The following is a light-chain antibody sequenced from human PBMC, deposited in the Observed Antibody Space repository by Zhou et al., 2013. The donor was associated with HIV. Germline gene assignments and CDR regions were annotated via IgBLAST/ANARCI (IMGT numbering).Light chain of an antibody. CDR1: QSLVYSDGNTY. V-gene: IGKV2-30*01. CDR2: KAS. J-gene: IGKJ3*01. Sequence: DVVMTQSPLSLPVSLGQPASISCRSSQSLVYSDGNTYLNWYHQRPGQSPRRLIHKASIRDSGVPDRFSVSGSGTDFTLKISRVEAEDVGIYYCMQTLQTPFTFGPGTKVDIK. CDR3: MQTLQTPFT.